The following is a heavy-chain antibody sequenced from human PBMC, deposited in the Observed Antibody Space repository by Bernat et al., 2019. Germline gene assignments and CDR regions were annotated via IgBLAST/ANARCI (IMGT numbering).Heavy chain of an antibody. Sequence: EVQLVESGGGLVKPGGSLRLSCAASGFTFSSYSMNWVRQAPGKGLEWVSSISSSSSYIYYADSVKGRFIISRDNAKNSLYLQMNSLRAEDTAVDYCARNYYYDSSGYLYWGQGTLVTVSS. D-gene: IGHD3-22*01. V-gene: IGHV3-21*01. J-gene: IGHJ4*02. CDR1: GFTFSSYS. CDR3: ARNYYYDSSGYLY. CDR2: ISSSSSYI.